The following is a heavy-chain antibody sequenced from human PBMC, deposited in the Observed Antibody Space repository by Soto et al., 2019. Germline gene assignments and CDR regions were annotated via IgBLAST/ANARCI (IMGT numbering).Heavy chain of an antibody. CDR1: GGTFSSYA. J-gene: IGHJ6*02. D-gene: IGHD3-10*01. V-gene: IGHV1-69*01. CDR3: ARDRVRGSGSYRSYYYGMDV. CDR2: IIPIFGTA. Sequence: QVQLVQSGAEVKKPGSSVKVSCKASGGTFSSYAISWVRQAPGQGLEWMGGIIPIFGTANYAQKFQGRVTITADESTSTAYMGLSSLRSEDTAVYYCARDRVRGSGSYRSYYYGMDVWGQGTTVTVSS.